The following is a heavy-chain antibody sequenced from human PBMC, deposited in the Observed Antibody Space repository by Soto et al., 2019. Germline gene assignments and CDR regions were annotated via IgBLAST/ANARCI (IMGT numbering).Heavy chain of an antibody. V-gene: IGHV3-66*01. CDR3: ARNGDSSDYRRWFDP. CDR2: IYSGGTT. Sequence: GWSLRLCCASCGVTVRSTYMSVVRQTPRKGLEWVSVIYSGGTTYYADSVKGRFTISRDNSKNTLYLQMNSLRAEDTAVYYCARNGDSSDYRRWFDPWGQGTLVTVSS. J-gene: IGHJ5*02. CDR1: GVTVRSTY. D-gene: IGHD3-22*01.